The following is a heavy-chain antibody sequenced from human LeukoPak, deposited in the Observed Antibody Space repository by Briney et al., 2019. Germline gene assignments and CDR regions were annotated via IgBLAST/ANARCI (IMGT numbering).Heavy chain of an antibody. CDR3: AKDTSCDILTGSFDY. D-gene: IGHD3-9*01. CDR2: ISWNSGRI. V-gene: IGHV3-9*01. J-gene: IGHJ4*02. Sequence: GGSLRLSCAASGLTFDDYAMHWVRQAPGKGLEWVSGISWNSGRIGYADSVKGRFTISRDNAKNSLYLQMNSLRAEDTAFYYCAKDTSCDILTGSFDYWGQGTLVTVSS. CDR1: GLTFDDYA.